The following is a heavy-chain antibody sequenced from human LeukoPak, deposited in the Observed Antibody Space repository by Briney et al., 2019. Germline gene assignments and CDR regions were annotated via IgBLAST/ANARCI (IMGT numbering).Heavy chain of an antibody. D-gene: IGHD3-16*01. CDR1: GFTFSSYA. CDR2: ISGSGGST. CDR3: ARDRLGAMLFFDS. J-gene: IGHJ4*02. V-gene: IGHV3-23*01. Sequence: GGSLRLSCAASGFTFSSYAMSWVRQAPGKGLGWGSAISGSGGSTYYADSVRGRFTISRGNSKNTLYLEMNSLRAEDTAVYYCARDRLGAMLFFDSWGQGTLVTVSS.